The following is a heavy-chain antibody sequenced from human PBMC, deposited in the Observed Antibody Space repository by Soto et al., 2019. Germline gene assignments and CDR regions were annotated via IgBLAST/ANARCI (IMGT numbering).Heavy chain of an antibody. Sequence: GGSLRLSCAASGFTFSSYAMSWVRQAPGKGLEWVSAISGSGGSTYYADSVKGRLTISRDNSKNTLYLQMNSLRAEDTAVYYCAKAPSYYYYYMDVWGKGTTVTVSS. CDR2: ISGSGGST. J-gene: IGHJ6*03. CDR1: GFTFSSYA. CDR3: AKAPSYYYYYMDV. V-gene: IGHV3-23*01.